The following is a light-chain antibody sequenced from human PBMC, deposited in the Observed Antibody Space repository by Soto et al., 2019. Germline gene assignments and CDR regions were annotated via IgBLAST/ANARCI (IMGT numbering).Light chain of an antibody. CDR2: KAS. V-gene: IGKV1-5*03. Sequence: DIQMTQSPSTLSASVGDRVTITCRASQSVSSWLAWYQQKLGKAPKLLIYKASSLESGVPSRFSGGGSGTEFTLTISSLQPDDFATYYCQQYESSSWTFGQGTKVEI. J-gene: IGKJ1*01. CDR1: QSVSSW. CDR3: QQYESSSWT.